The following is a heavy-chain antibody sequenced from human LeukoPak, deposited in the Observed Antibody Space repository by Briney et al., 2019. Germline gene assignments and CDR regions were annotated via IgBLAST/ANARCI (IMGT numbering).Heavy chain of an antibody. J-gene: IGHJ4*02. D-gene: IGHD6-13*01. CDR2: IYPGDSDT. CDR3: ARLRWAAGDGYYFDY. Sequence: GESLKISCKGSGYSLATSWIGWVRQMPGKGLEWMGIIYPGDSDTRYSPSFQGQVTISADKPISTAYLQWNSLRASDTAMYYCARLRWAAGDGYYFDYWGQGTPVTVSS. V-gene: IGHV5-51*04. CDR1: GYSLATSW.